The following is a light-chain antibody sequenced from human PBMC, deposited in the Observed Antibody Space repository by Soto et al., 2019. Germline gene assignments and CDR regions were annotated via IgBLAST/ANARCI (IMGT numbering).Light chain of an antibody. V-gene: IGKV3-20*01. CDR2: GAF. CDR3: HQYGRSPWT. J-gene: IGKJ1*01. CDR1: QSVSSTY. Sequence: EIVLTQSPGTLSLSPGERVTLSCRASQSVSSTYLAWYQHKPGQAPRLLIYGAFSRATGIPDRFSGSGSGTDFTLTISRLEPEDFAVYYCHQYGRSPWTFGQGTKVDIK.